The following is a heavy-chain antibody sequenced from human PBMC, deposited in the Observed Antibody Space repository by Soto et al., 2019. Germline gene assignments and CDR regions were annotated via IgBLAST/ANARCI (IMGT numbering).Heavy chain of an antibody. D-gene: IGHD2-15*01. V-gene: IGHV3-21*02. CDR2: INPSSSHI. Sequence: EVQLVESGGGLVMPGGSLRLYCAASGFTFASFHMSWVRQAPGKGLDWVSSINPSSSHIYYADSVRGRFTISRDDSNNSLYLHMNSLRTEDVAIYYCARGYCGGVGCYLRRDAFDVWGQGTTVMVSS. CDR1: GFTFASFH. CDR3: ARGYCGGVGCYLRRDAFDV. J-gene: IGHJ3*01.